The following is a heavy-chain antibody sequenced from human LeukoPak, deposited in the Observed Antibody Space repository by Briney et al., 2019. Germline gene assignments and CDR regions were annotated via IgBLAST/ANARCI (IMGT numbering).Heavy chain of an antibody. J-gene: IGHJ4*02. CDR2: ISSGSNNI. D-gene: IGHD3-10*01. CDR1: GFSFSIYN. CDR3: VRANSLMVRGVITYLDS. Sequence: NPGGSLRLSCAASGFSFSIYNMNWVRQAPGKGLEWVSSISSGSNNIFYADSVKGRFTISRDNAKNSLCLQMNSLRDEDTAVYFWVRANSLMVRGVITYLDSWGQGTLVTVSS. V-gene: IGHV3-21*01.